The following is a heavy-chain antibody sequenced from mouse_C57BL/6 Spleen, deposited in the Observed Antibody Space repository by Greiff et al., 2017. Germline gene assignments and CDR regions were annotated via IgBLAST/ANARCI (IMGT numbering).Heavy chain of an antibody. Sequence: QVQLQQSGAELVKPGASVKISCKASGYAFSSYWMNWVKQRPGKGLEWIGQIYPGDGDPNSNGKFKGKATLTADKSSSTAYMQLSSLTSEDSAVYFCARRLPPYYAMDYWGQGTSVTVSS. J-gene: IGHJ4*01. D-gene: IGHD2-2*01. CDR3: ARRLPPYYAMDY. CDR1: GYAFSSYW. V-gene: IGHV1-80*01. CDR2: IYPGDGDP.